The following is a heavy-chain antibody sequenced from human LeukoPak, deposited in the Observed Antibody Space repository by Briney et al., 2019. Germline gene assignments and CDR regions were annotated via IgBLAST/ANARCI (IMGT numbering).Heavy chain of an antibody. CDR3: ARVGERDYNNGWFDY. CDR2: IYQDGSLK. CDR1: GFTLNNYW. J-gene: IGHJ4*02. D-gene: IGHD6-19*01. Sequence: GGSLRLSCAAPGFTLNNYWVSWVRQAPGKGLEWVANIYQDGSLKHYVDSVKGRFTVSRDNAKNSLYLQMDSLRAEDTAVYYCARVGERDYNNGWFDYWAQGTLVTVSS. V-gene: IGHV3-7*01.